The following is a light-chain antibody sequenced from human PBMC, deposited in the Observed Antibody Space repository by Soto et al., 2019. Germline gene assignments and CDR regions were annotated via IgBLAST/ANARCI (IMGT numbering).Light chain of an antibody. J-gene: IGLJ1*01. Sequence: QSALTQPASVSGSPGQSITISCTGTSSDVGGHNYVSWYQQHPGKAPKLMIYDVSNRPSGVSNRFSGSKSGNTASLTISGLQAEDEADYYCSSYTSSSTLEGVFGTGTKLTVL. CDR2: DVS. V-gene: IGLV2-14*01. CDR3: SSYTSSSTLEGV. CDR1: SSDVGGHNY.